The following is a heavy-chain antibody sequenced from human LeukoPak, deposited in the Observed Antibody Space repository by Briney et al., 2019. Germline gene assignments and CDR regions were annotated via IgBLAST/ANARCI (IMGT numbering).Heavy chain of an antibody. Sequence: GGSLRLSCAASGLIFSGNYMGWVRQAPGKGLKWVSVIHSSGKTNYADSVQGRFTISRDNSKNTLYLQMNSLGAEDTAVYYCARRGQYGDYWYFDLWGRGTLVTVSS. CDR2: IHSSGKT. D-gene: IGHD4-17*01. CDR1: GLIFSGNY. J-gene: IGHJ2*01. V-gene: IGHV3-53*01. CDR3: ARRGQYGDYWYFDL.